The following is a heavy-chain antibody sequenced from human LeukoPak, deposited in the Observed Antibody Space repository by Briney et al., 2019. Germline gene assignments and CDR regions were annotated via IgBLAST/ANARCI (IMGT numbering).Heavy chain of an antibody. CDR3: ARAMGTITSAFDI. Sequence: GGSLRLSCAASGFTFSNFYMSWVRQAPGKGLEWVANIKPDGSEKECVDSVKGRFTISRDNAKNSLYLQMNSLRAEDTAVYYCARAMGTITSAFDIWGQGTMVTVSS. V-gene: IGHV3-7*01. J-gene: IGHJ3*02. CDR1: GFTFSNFY. CDR2: IKPDGSEK. D-gene: IGHD5-12*01.